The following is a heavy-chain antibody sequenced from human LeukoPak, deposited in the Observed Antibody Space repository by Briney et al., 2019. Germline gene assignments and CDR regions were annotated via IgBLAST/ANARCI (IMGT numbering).Heavy chain of an antibody. J-gene: IGHJ4*02. V-gene: IGHV1-8*03. CDR3: ARDGYGDDTFDY. CDR2: MNPNSGNT. D-gene: IGHD4-17*01. Sequence: GASVKVSCKASGYTFTSYGINWVRQATGQGLEWMGWMNPNSGNTGYAQKFQGRVTITRNTSISTAYMELSSLRSEDTAVYYCARDGYGDDTFDYWGQGTLVTVSS. CDR1: GYTFTSYG.